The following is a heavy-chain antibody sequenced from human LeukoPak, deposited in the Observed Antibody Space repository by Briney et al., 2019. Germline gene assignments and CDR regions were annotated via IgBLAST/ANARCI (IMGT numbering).Heavy chain of an antibody. V-gene: IGHV4-61*03. CDR2: IDYSGSS. CDR1: GGSVSSGTYY. Sequence: AETLSLTCTVSGGSVSSGTYYWSWIRQPPGKGLEWIGFIDYSGSSNYNPSLKSRVTISADPSTDHFSLNLTSVTAADTAVYFCARDHPVADSAPDIWGRGTMVTVYS. J-gene: IGHJ3*02. D-gene: IGHD2-21*01. CDR3: ARDHPVADSAPDI.